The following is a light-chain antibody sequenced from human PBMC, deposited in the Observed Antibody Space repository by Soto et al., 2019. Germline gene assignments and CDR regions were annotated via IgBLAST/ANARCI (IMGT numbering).Light chain of an antibody. CDR3: CSYAVSGTWV. CDR2: EVN. Sequence: QSALTQPDSVSESPGQSITISCTGTSSDVGIYNLVSWYQQHPGKAPKLMIYEVNKRPSGVSNHFSASKSGNTASLTISGLQAEDEADYYCCSYAVSGTWVFGGGTKLTVL. CDR1: SSDVGIYNL. V-gene: IGLV2-23*02. J-gene: IGLJ3*02.